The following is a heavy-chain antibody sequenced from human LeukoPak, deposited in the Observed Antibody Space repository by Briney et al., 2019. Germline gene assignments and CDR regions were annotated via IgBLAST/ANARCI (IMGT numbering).Heavy chain of an antibody. Sequence: GGSLRLSCAAPGFTFSSYGMHWVRQAPGKGLEWVAFIRYDGSNKYYADSVKGRFTISRDNSKNTLYLQMNSLRAEDTAVYYCAKERDTAMVTIDYWGQGTLVPVSS. V-gene: IGHV3-30*02. CDR1: GFTFSSYG. CDR2: IRYDGSNK. J-gene: IGHJ4*02. D-gene: IGHD5-18*01. CDR3: AKERDTAMVTIDY.